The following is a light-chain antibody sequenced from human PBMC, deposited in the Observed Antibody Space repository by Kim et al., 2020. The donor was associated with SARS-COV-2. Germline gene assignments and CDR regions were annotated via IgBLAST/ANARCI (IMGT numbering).Light chain of an antibody. CDR2: GKT. CDR3: MSRDTDGPHNYV. J-gene: IGLJ1*01. V-gene: IGLV3-19*01. Sequence: SSELTQDPAVSVALGQTVRITCQGDSLRSYFASWYQQKPGQAPLLVIYGKTNRPSGIPDRFSGSSSGRTASLTITGTQAEDEADYYFMSRDTDGPHNYVF. CDR1: SLRSYF.